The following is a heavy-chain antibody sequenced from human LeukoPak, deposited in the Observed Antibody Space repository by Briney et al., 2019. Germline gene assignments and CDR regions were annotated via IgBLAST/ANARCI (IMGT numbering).Heavy chain of an antibody. CDR3: AKEGPYWYFDL. J-gene: IGHJ2*01. CDR2: ISPTGSTT. V-gene: IGHV3-74*01. CDR1: GFSFSGHW. Sequence: GGSLRLSCTASGFSFSGHWMHWARQLPGKGLVWVSRISPTGSTTSYADSVKGRFTVSRDNAKNTLYLQVNNLRAEDTAVYYCAKEGPYWYFDLWGRGTLVTVSS.